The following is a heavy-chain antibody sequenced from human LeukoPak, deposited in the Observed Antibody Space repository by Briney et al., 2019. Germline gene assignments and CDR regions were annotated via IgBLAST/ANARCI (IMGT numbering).Heavy chain of an antibody. CDR1: GYTFASYY. Sequence: APVKVSCKASGYTFASYYMHWVRQAPGQGLEWMGIINPNGGSTSYAQKFQGRVTMTRDTSTSTVYMELSSLRSEDTAVYYCARDFRGGAIVATIYENDYWGQGTLVTVSS. D-gene: IGHD5-12*01. V-gene: IGHV1-46*01. J-gene: IGHJ4*02. CDR2: INPNGGST. CDR3: ARDFRGGAIVATIYENDY.